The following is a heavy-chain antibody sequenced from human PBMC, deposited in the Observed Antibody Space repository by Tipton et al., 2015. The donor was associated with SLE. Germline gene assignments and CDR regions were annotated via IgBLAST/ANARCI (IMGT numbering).Heavy chain of an antibody. CDR1: GGSFSSYY. D-gene: IGHD1-26*01. CDR3: ARDGYGGSHFSY. J-gene: IGHJ4*02. CDR2: IYYSGST. V-gene: IGHV4-59*01. Sequence: TLSLTCAVYGGSFSSYYWSWIRQPPGKGLEWIGYIYYSGSTNYNPSLKSRVTISVDTSKNQFSLKLSSVTAADTAVYYCARDGYGGSHFSYWGQGTLVTVSS.